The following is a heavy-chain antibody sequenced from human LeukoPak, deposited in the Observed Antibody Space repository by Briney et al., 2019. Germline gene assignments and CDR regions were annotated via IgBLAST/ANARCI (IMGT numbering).Heavy chain of an antibody. CDR2: IKQDGSEK. J-gene: IGHJ4*02. Sequence: GGSLRLSCAASGFTFSSYWMSWVRQAPGKGLEWVANIKQDGSEKYYVDSVKGRLTISRDNAKNSLYLQMNSLRAEDTAVYYCTRHYYYDSSGYLYWGQGTLVTVSS. D-gene: IGHD3-22*01. V-gene: IGHV3-7*01. CDR3: TRHYYYDSSGYLY. CDR1: GFTFSSYW.